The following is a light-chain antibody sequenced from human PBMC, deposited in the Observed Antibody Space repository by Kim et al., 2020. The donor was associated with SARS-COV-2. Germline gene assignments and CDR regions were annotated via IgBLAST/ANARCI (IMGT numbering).Light chain of an antibody. CDR2: SKN. CDR3: NSQDNDSNNWV. Sequence: ALGQTVRITCHGASLRGFYASWYQHKPGPAPVLVIYSKNNRTTGIPVRFPCSGSGTAASLTITVTRAEDEDESDYNSQDNDSNNWVFGGGTQLTVL. CDR1: SLRGFY. V-gene: IGLV3-19*01. J-gene: IGLJ3*02.